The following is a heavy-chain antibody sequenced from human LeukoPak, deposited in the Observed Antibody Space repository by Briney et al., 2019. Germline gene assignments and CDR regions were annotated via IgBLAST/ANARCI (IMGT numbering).Heavy chain of an antibody. V-gene: IGHV5-51*01. CDR1: GYSFTYW. CDR2: IYSGDSHT. D-gene: IGHD4-17*01. CDR3: ASARHGDYVWDY. Sequence: GESLKISCKGSGYSFTYWIGWVRQMPGKGLEWMGIIYSGDSHTKYSPSFQGRVTISADNSISTAYLQWSSLEASDTAMYYCASARHGDYVWDYWGLGTLVTVSS. J-gene: IGHJ4*02.